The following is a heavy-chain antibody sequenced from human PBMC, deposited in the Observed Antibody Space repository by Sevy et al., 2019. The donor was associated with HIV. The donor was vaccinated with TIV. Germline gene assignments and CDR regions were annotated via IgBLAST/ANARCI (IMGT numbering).Heavy chain of an antibody. D-gene: IGHD3-22*01. Sequence: GGSLRLSCAASGFTFSDYYMSWIRQAPGKGLEWVSYISSSGSTIYYADSVKGRFTISRDNAKNSLYLQMNSLRADDTAVYYCARARGQLYYYDSSGDDYFDYWGQGTLVTVSS. CDR2: ISSSGSTI. CDR1: GFTFSDYY. J-gene: IGHJ4*02. V-gene: IGHV3-11*01. CDR3: ARARGQLYYYDSSGDDYFDY.